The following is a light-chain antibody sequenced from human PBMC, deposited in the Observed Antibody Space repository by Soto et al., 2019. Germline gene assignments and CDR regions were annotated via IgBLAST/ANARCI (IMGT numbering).Light chain of an antibody. J-gene: IGLJ2*01. CDR3: AAWDDSLNAVV. CDR1: SSNIGSNT. Sequence: QSVLTQPPSASGTPGQRVTISCSGGSSNIGSNTVNWYQQLPGTAPNLLIYSNNQRPSGVPGRFSGSKSGTSASLAINGLQSEDEADYYCAAWDDSLNAVVFGGGTKLTVL. V-gene: IGLV1-44*01. CDR2: SNN.